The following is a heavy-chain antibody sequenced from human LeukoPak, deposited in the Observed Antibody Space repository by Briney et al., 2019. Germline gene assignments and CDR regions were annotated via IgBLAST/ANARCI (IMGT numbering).Heavy chain of an antibody. D-gene: IGHD1-26*01. J-gene: IGHJ1*01. CDR3: ARDSSSGSYYGYFQH. Sequence: ASVKVSCKASGYTFTSYGISWVRQAPGQGLEWMGWISAYNGNTNYAQKLQGRVTMTTDTSTSTAYRELRSLRSDDTAVYYCARDSSSGSYYGYFQHWGQGTLVTVSS. V-gene: IGHV1-18*01. CDR1: GYTFTSYG. CDR2: ISAYNGNT.